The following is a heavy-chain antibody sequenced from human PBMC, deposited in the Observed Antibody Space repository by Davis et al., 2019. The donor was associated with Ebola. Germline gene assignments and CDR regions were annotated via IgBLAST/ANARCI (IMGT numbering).Heavy chain of an antibody. Sequence: PGGSLRLSCAASGFTFSSYGMHWVRQAPGKGLEWVSYINNNGRTRYYTDSVKGRFTISRDNAKNSLYLQMNSLRAEDTAVYYCARGRSEGELLLGYYFDYWGQGTLVTVSS. CDR1: GFTFSSYG. CDR2: INNNGRTR. V-gene: IGHV3-48*04. D-gene: IGHD3-10*01. CDR3: ARGRSEGELLLGYYFDY. J-gene: IGHJ4*02.